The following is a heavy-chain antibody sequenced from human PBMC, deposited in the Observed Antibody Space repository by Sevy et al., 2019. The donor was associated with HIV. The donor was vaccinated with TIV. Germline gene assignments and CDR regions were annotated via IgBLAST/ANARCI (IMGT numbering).Heavy chain of an antibody. CDR1: GFTFNSYG. CDR2: IWYDGSNK. J-gene: IGHJ4*02. D-gene: IGHD6-19*01. V-gene: IGHV3-33*01. CDR3: AREHIAVGGIGYYFDY. Sequence: GGSLRLSCVASGFTFNSYGMHWVRQAPGKGLEWVAVIWYDGSNKEYADSVKGRFTISRDNSKNTLYLQMNNLRAEDTAVYYCAREHIAVGGIGYYFDYWGQGILVTVSS.